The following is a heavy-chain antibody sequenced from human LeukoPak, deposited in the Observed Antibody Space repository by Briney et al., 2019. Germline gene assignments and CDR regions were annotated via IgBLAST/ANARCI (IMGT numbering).Heavy chain of an antibody. D-gene: IGHD5-18*01. CDR2: IYTSGST. CDR1: GGSISSGSYY. J-gene: IGHJ6*03. Sequence: PSETLSLTCTVSGGSISSGSYYWSWIRQPAGKGLEWIGRIYTSGSTNYNPSLKSRFTISVDTSKNQFSLKLSSVTAADTAVYYCAREDRDTAMAPARNYYYYYYMDVWGKGTTVTVSS. CDR3: AREDRDTAMAPARNYYYYYYMDV. V-gene: IGHV4-61*02.